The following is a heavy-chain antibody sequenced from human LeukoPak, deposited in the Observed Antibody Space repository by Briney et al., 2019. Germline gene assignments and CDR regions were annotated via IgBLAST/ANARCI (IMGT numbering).Heavy chain of an antibody. Sequence: PGGSLRLSCAASGFTLSIYAMTWVRQAPGKGLELVSGINGRDNGTWYADSVKGRLTISRDNSKNTLYLQMNSLTGEDTAVYYCAKGFYHYFGSGSYTLDFWGQGIQVTVFS. CDR1: GFTLSIYA. D-gene: IGHD3-10*01. CDR3: AKGFYHYFGSGSYTLDF. V-gene: IGHV3-23*01. J-gene: IGHJ4*02. CDR2: INGRDNGT.